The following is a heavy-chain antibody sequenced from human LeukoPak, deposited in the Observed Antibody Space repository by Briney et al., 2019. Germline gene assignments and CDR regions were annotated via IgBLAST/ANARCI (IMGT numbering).Heavy chain of an antibody. V-gene: IGHV3-21*01. D-gene: IGHD2-2*01. CDR1: GFTFSGYS. Sequence: PGGSLRLSCAASGFTFSGYSMNWVRQAPGKGLEWVSSISSSSSYIYYADSVKGRFTISRDNAKNSLYLQMNSLRAEDTAVYYCAREERDFVVVPAAPSTYYYYYYMDVWGKGTTVTVSS. CDR3: AREERDFVVVPAAPSTYYYYYYMDV. J-gene: IGHJ6*03. CDR2: ISSSSSYI.